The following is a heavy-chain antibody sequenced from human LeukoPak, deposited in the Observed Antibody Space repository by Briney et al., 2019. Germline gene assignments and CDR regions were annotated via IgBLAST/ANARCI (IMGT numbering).Heavy chain of an antibody. J-gene: IGHJ1*01. V-gene: IGHV3-9*01. CDR1: GFTFDDSA. D-gene: IGHD3-22*01. CDR3: AKAPPYYSDSSGYFQH. CDR2: ISWNSGII. Sequence: PGRSLRLSCAASGFTFDDSAMHWVRQVPGKGLEWVSGISWNSGIIDYADSVKGRFTISRDNAKNSLYLQMNNLRPDDTAFYYCAKAPPYYSDSSGYFQHWGQGTLVTGSS.